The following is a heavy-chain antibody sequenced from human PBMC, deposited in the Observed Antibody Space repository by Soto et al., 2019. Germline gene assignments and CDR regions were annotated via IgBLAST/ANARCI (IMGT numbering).Heavy chain of an antibody. Sequence: QVQLQESGPGLVKPSQTLSLTCTVSGGSISSGDYYWSWIRQPPGKGLEWIGYIYYSGSTYYNPSLRNRVTISVDTSKNQFSLKLSSVTAADTAVYYCARVLQWQLGLDYWGQGTLVTVSS. J-gene: IGHJ4*02. CDR1: GGSISSGDYY. D-gene: IGHD6-13*01. CDR2: IYYSGST. CDR3: ARVLQWQLGLDY. V-gene: IGHV4-30-4*01.